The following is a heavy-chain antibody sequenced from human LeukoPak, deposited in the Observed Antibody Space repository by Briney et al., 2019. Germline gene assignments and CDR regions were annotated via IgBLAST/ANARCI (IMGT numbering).Heavy chain of an antibody. D-gene: IGHD1-26*01. Sequence: PGGSLRLSCAASGFTFSSYWMHWVRQAPGKGLVWVSRIYIDGSSTSYADSVKGRLTISRDNAKNMMYLQMNSLRAEDTAVYYCARGGGGSYSDYWGQGTLVTVSS. J-gene: IGHJ4*02. V-gene: IGHV3-74*01. CDR2: IYIDGSST. CDR1: GFTFSSYW. CDR3: ARGGGGSYSDY.